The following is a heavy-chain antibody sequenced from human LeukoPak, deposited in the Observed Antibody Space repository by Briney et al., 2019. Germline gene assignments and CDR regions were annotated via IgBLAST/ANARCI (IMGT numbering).Heavy chain of an antibody. J-gene: IGHJ4*02. CDR1: GFTFNSYS. Sequence: GGSLRLSCAASGFTFNSYSMNWFRQAPGKGLEWVSSISSSSRFIYYADSVKGRFTISRDNAKNSLYLQMNSLRAEDTAVYYCVRVDSSGYGLHWGLDYWGQGTLVTVSS. CDR3: VRVDSSGYGLHWGLDY. CDR2: ISSSSRFI. D-gene: IGHD3-22*01. V-gene: IGHV3-21*01.